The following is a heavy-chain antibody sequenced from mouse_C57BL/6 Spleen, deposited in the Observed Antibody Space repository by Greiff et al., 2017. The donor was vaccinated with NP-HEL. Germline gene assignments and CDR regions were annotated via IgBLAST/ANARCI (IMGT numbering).Heavy chain of an antibody. CDR2: IDPSDSYT. D-gene: IGHD2-3*01. CDR1: GYTFTSYW. V-gene: IGHV1-59*01. Sequence: QVQLQQPGAELVRPGTSVKLSCKASGYTFTSYWMHWVKQRPGQGLEWIGVIDPSDSYTNYNQKFKGKATLTVDTSSSTAYMQLSSLTSEDSAVYYCARSDGSMYYAMDYWGQGTSVTVSS. J-gene: IGHJ4*01. CDR3: ARSDGSMYYAMDY.